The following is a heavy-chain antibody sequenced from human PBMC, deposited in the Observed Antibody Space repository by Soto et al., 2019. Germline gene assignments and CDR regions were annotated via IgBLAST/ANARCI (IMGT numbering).Heavy chain of an antibody. V-gene: IGHV3-23*01. Sequence: EVQLLESGGGLVQPGGSLRLSCAASGFTFSSYAMSWVRQAPGKGLEWVSAISGSGGSTYYTDSVKGRFTISRDNSKNTLYLQMNSLRAEDTAVYYCAKTVWGWNYEKNFDYWGQGTLVTVSS. CDR1: GFTFSSYA. CDR3: AKTVWGWNYEKNFDY. J-gene: IGHJ4*02. CDR2: ISGSGGST. D-gene: IGHD1-7*01.